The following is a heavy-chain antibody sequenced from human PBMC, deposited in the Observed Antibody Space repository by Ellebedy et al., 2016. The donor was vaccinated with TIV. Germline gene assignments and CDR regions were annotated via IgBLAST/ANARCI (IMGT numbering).Heavy chain of an antibody. CDR1: GFTFSNYW. V-gene: IGHV3-7*03. CDR3: ARDAYPYAMDV. Sequence: PGGSLRLSCAVSGFTFSNYWMSWARPAPGKGLEWVATIKQDGSEIHSVDSVKGRFTISRDNAKNSLYLQMNSLRVEDTALYYCARDAYPYAMDVWGQGTTVTVSS. CDR2: IKQDGSEI. D-gene: IGHD2-2*02. J-gene: IGHJ6*02.